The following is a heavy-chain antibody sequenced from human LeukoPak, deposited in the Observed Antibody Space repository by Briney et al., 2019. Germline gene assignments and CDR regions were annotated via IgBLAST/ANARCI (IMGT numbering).Heavy chain of an antibody. V-gene: IGHV1-46*01. Sequence: ASVKVSCKASGYTFTIYYMHWVRQAPGQGLEWMGIINPSGGSTSYAQKFQGRVTMTRDTSTSTVYMELSSLRSEDTAVYYCARAYGDTPFDYWGQGTLVTVSS. CDR3: ARAYGDTPFDY. J-gene: IGHJ4*02. CDR2: INPSGGST. CDR1: GYTFTIYY. D-gene: IGHD4-17*01.